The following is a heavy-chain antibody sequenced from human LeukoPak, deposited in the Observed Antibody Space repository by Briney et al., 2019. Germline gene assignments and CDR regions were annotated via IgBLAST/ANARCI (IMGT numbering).Heavy chain of an antibody. Sequence: GGSLRHSCAASGFTFNSYTMNWVRQAPGKRLEWVSSISSTSTYIHYVDSVKGRFTISRDNAETSVYLQMNSLRAEDTALYYCAKDIFTMVRGVVDYWGQGTLVTVSS. CDR2: ISSTSTYI. J-gene: IGHJ4*02. CDR1: GFTFNSYT. V-gene: IGHV3-21*04. CDR3: AKDIFTMVRGVVDY. D-gene: IGHD3-10*01.